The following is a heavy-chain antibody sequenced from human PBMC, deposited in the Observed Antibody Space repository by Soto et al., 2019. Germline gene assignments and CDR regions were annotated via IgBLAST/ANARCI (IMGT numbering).Heavy chain of an antibody. CDR1: GYTFTSYG. J-gene: IGHJ5*02. CDR2: ISGFNDDT. V-gene: IGHV1-18*01. Sequence: QLVQSGVEMKNPGASVKVSCKASGYTFTSYGISWVRQAPGQGLEWMGWISGFNDDTNHAQKFQGRVTVTKDKSTSTAYMELRSLKSDDTDMYYCARSGSYYPARNWFGPWGQGTLVIVSS. D-gene: IGHD3-10*01. CDR3: ARSGSYYPARNWFGP.